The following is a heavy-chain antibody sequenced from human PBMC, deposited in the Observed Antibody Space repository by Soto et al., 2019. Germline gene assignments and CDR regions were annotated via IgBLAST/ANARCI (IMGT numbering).Heavy chain of an antibody. CDR2: IYYSGST. V-gene: IGHV4-31*03. Sequence: SETLSLTCTVSGGSISSGGYYWSWIRQQPGKGLEWIGYIYYSGSTYYNPSLKSRVTISVDTSKNQFSLKLSSVTAADTAVYYCARTTVTVYYYYGMDVWGQGTTVTVSS. J-gene: IGHJ6*02. CDR1: GGSISSGGYY. D-gene: IGHD4-17*01. CDR3: ARTTVTVYYYYGMDV.